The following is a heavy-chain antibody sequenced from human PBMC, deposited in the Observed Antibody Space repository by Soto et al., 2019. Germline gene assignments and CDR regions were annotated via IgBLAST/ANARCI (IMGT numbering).Heavy chain of an antibody. Sequence: SETLSLTCAVYGGSFSGYYWNWIRQPPGKGLEWIGEINHSGSTNYNPSLKSRVTISVHTPKNQFSLTLSSVTAADTAVYYCARAHLWSGTSCYTPPPMSRTTATTWFDPWGQGTLVTVPS. CDR1: GGSFSGYY. D-gene: IGHD2-2*02. J-gene: IGHJ5*02. CDR2: INHSGST. V-gene: IGHV4-34*01. CDR3: ARAHLWSGTSCYTPPPMSRTTATTWFDP.